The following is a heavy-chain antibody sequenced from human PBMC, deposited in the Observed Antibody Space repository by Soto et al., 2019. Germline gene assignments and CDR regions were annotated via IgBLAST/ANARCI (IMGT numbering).Heavy chain of an antibody. J-gene: IGHJ4*02. D-gene: IGHD3-10*01. V-gene: IGHV4-31*03. Sequence: QVHRHESGPGLVKPSQTLSLTCTVSGGSITSGGDYWSWIRQHPRKCLEWIGYIYYSGSTYYSQSLKSRVTISVDTSKNQCCLKLSSVTAADTAVYYGAGQPGVWGQGTLVTVSS. CDR3: AGQPGV. CDR1: GGSITSGGDY. CDR2: IYYSGST.